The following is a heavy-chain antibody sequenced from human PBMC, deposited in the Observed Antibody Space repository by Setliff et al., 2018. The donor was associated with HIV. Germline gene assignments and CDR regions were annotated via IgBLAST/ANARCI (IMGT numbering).Heavy chain of an antibody. Sequence: SETLSLTCSASGGSIRSGSYYWSWIRQPPGKGLEWIGEINHSGSTNYNPSLKSRVTISVDTSKNQFSLKLSSVTATDTAVYYCARGRMGTRAGPLYYYYYMDVWGKGTTVTVSS. CDR2: INHSGST. V-gene: IGHV4-39*07. D-gene: IGHD3-16*01. J-gene: IGHJ6*03. CDR1: GGSIRSGSYY. CDR3: ARGRMGTRAGPLYYYYYMDV.